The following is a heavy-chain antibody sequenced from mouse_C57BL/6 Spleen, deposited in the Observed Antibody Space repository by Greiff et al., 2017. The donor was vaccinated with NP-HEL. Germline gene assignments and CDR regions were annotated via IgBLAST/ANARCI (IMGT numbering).Heavy chain of an antibody. CDR2: IYPGDGDT. D-gene: IGHD2-4*01. J-gene: IGHJ4*01. V-gene: IGHV1-82*01. CDR1: GYAFSSSW. CDR3: ARSGDYEGYAMDY. Sequence: VQLQESGPELVKPGASVKISCKASGYAFSSSWMNWVKQRPGKGLEWIGRIYPGDGDTNYNGKFKGKATLTADKSSSTAYMQLSSLTSEESAVYFCARSGDYEGYAMDYWGQGTSGTVSS.